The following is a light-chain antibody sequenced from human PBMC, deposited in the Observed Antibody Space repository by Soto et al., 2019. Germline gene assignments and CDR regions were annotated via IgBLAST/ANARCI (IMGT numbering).Light chain of an antibody. CDR1: QSVSSK. CDR3: QQYGSSPT. Sequence: EIVMTQSPATLSVSPGERATLSCRASQSVSSKLAWYQQKPGQAPRLLIYGASSRATGIPDRFSGSGSGTDFTLTISRLEPEDFVVYYCQQYGSSPTFGQGTKVDIK. J-gene: IGKJ1*01. CDR2: GAS. V-gene: IGKV3-20*01.